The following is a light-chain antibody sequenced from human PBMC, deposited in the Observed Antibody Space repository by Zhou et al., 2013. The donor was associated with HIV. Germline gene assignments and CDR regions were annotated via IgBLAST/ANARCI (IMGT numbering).Light chain of an antibody. J-gene: IGKJ2*01. Sequence: AIRMTQSPSSLSASTGDRVTITCRASQGISSYLAWYQQKPGKAPKLLIYAASTLQSGVPSRFSGSGSGTDFTLTISCLQSEDFATYYCQQYYSYPPXTFGQGTKLEIK. CDR3: QQYYSYPPXT. CDR1: QGISSY. CDR2: AAS. V-gene: IGKV1-8*01.